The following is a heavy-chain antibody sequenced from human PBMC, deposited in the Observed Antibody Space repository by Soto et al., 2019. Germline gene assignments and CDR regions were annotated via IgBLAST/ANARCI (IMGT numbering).Heavy chain of an antibody. CDR2: ISSSGTT. D-gene: IGHD4-17*01. CDR3: ARGATVTQYDY. J-gene: IGHJ4*02. CDR1: GVSVSSGSFY. Sequence: QVQLQESGPGLVKPSETLSLTCTVSGVSVSSGSFYWAWIRQPPGKGLEWIGFISSSGTTNYNPSLKNRVTLPVDTSRSQISLVVSSLTAADTALYYWARGATVTQYDYWGQGTLVTVSS. V-gene: IGHV4-61*01.